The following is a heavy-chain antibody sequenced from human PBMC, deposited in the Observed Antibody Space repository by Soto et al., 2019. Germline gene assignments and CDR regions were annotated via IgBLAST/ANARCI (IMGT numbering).Heavy chain of an antibody. CDR3: ARYCIGGNCNLLLDY. CDR2: IKQDGSEK. J-gene: IGHJ4*02. V-gene: IGHV3-7*01. D-gene: IGHD2-15*01. Sequence: AGGSLRLSCAASGFTLSRYWMSWVRQAPGKGLEWVANIKQDGSEKYYVDSVKGRFTISRDNAENSLYLQMNSLRAEDTAVYYWARYCIGGNCNLLLDYWGQGALVTVSS. CDR1: GFTLSRYW.